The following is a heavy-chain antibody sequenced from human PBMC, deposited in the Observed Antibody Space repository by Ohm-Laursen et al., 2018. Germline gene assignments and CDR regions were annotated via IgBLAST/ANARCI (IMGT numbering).Heavy chain of an antibody. CDR2: IYTSGST. CDR1: GGSISSYY. V-gene: IGHV4-4*07. CDR3: AVGYFDSLIDY. J-gene: IGHJ4*02. D-gene: IGHD3-9*01. Sequence: SDTLSLTCSVSGGSISSYYWSWIRQPAGKGLEWIGRIYTSGSTNYNPSLKSRVTMSVDTSKNQFSLKLSSVTAADTAAYYCAVGYFDSLIDYWGQGTLVTVSS.